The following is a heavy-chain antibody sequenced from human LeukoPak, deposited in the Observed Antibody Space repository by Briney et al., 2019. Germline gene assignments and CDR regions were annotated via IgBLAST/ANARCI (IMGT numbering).Heavy chain of an antibody. CDR1: GYIFTSYW. V-gene: IGHV5-51*01. D-gene: IGHD3-10*01. CDR2: IYPGDSDT. CDR3: ARHIGTFSYYGSGSLNWFDP. J-gene: IGHJ5*02. Sequence: GASQQISCKGSGYIFTSYWIGWVRQLPGKGLEWMGIIYPGDSDTRYSPSFQGQVTISADKSISTAYLQWSSLKASDTAMYYCARHIGTFSYYGSGSLNWFDPWGQGTLVTVSS.